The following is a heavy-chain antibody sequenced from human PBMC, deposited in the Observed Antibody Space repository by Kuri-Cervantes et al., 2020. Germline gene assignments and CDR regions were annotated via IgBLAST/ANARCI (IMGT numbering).Heavy chain of an antibody. D-gene: IGHD5-12*01. CDR1: GGSISSGGYS. CDR2: IYQSGSK. J-gene: IGHJ4*02. Sequence: SESLSLTCPVSGGSISSGGYSWSWIRQPPGKGLEWIGYIYQSGSKYYNPSVKSRVTISVDRSKNQFSLKLSSVTAADTAVYYCAGHRVATAPFDYRGQGTLVTVSS. V-gene: IGHV4-30-2*01. CDR3: AGHRVATAPFDY.